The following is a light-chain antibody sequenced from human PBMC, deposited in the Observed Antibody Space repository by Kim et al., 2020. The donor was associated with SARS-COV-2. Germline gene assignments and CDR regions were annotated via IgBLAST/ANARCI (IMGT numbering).Light chain of an antibody. Sequence: SPGAKAPPSCRASQSLSNSYFAWYQQKPGQAPRLLIYGASSRATGIPDRFSGSGSGTDFTLTISRLEPEDFAVYYCQQYGSSPGTFGQGTKVDIK. J-gene: IGKJ1*01. CDR1: QSLSNSY. CDR2: GAS. CDR3: QQYGSSPGT. V-gene: IGKV3-20*01.